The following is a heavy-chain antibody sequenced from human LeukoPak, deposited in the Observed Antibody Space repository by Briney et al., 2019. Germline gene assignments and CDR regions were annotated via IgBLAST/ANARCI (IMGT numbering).Heavy chain of an antibody. CDR1: GFTFSSYS. CDR3: ARGIYDSSGYGFDY. J-gene: IGHJ4*02. CDR2: ISSSSSYI. Sequence: GGSLRLSCAASGFTFSSYSMNWVRQALGKGLEWVSSISSSSSYIYYADSVKGRFTISRDNAKNSLYLQMNSLRAEDTAVYYCARGIYDSSGYGFDYWGQGTLVTVSS. V-gene: IGHV3-21*01. D-gene: IGHD3-22*01.